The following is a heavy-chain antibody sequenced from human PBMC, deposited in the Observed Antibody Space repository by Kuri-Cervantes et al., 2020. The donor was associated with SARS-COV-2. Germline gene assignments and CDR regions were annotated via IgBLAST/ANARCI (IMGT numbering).Heavy chain of an antibody. CDR2: INPNSGGT. V-gene: IGHV1-2*02. CDR3: TRVGCSSTSCYRAIDY. J-gene: IGHJ4*02. CDR1: GYTFTGYY. D-gene: IGHD2-2*01. Sequence: ASVKVSCKASGYTFTGYYMHWVRQAPGQGLEWMGWINPNSGGTYYAQKFQGRVTMTRDTSISTAYMELSRLRSDDTAVYYCTRVGCSSTSCYRAIDYWGQGTLVTVSS.